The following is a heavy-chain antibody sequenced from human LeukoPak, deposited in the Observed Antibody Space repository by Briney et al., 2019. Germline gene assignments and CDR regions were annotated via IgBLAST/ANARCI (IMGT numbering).Heavy chain of an antibody. CDR1: GYTITGYY. CDR2: INPNSGGT. J-gene: IGHJ4*02. CDR3: TRDQEGFDY. V-gene: IGHV1-2*06. Sequence: ASVTVSCKASGYTITGYYMHWVRQAPGQGLEWMGRINPNSGGTNSAQKFQGRITMTRDTPISTAYTELSGLRSDDTAVYYCTRDQEGFDYWGQGTLVTVSS.